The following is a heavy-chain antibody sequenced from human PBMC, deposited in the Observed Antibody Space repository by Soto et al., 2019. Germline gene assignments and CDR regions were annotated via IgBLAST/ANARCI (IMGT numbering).Heavy chain of an antibody. CDR2: IYNSGTT. J-gene: IGHJ5*02. V-gene: IGHV4-31*03. Sequence: QVQLQESGPGLVKPSETLSLTCTVSGGSITRGGYYWSWIRQHPGKGLEWIGYIYNSGTTYYNPSLRSRVTISVDTSKNQCSLKLTSVTAADTAVYYCARDPAPWGQGTLVTVSS. CDR3: ARDPAP. CDR1: GGSITRGGYY.